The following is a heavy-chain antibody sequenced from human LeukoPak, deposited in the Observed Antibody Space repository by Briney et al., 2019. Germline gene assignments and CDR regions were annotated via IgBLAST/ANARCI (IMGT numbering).Heavy chain of an antibody. CDR2: TSSSDAGK. CDR1: GFSLSSYA. V-gene: IGHV3-23*01. Sequence: GGSLRLSCTVSGFSLSSYAMSWVRRAPGKGLEWVSATSSSDAGKYYADSVRGRFTISRDNSGNTMYLQMNSLRAEDAAVYYCAKAPVTSCRGAFCYPFDSWGQGTVVTVSS. D-gene: IGHD2-15*01. CDR3: AKAPVTSCRGAFCYPFDS. J-gene: IGHJ4*02.